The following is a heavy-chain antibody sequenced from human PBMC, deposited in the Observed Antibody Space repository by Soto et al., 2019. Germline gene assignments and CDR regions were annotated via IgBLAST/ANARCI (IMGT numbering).Heavy chain of an antibody. Sequence: QVQLQESGPGLVKPSQTLSLTCTVSGGSISSGGYYWSWIRQHPGKGLEWIGYIYYSGSTYYNPFLNCRFTISVGTSKTQFSLTLSSVTAADTAVYYCARDYEGEQLGGSVFDYWGQGTLVTGSS. CDR1: GGSISSGGYY. V-gene: IGHV4-31*03. CDR2: IYYSGST. D-gene: IGHD6-6*01. CDR3: ARDYEGEQLGGSVFDY. J-gene: IGHJ4*02.